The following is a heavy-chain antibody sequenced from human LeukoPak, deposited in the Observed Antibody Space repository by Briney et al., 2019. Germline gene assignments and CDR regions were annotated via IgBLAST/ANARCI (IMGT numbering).Heavy chain of an antibody. D-gene: IGHD3-3*01. CDR2: ISDNGRSI. CDR3: ARDRAPEWDY. J-gene: IGHJ4*02. V-gene: IGHV3-21*04. CDR1: GFTFSSYN. Sequence: GGSLRLSCAASGFTFSSYNMNWVRQAPGRGLEWVSSISDNGRSIFYADSVKGRFTISRDNAKNSLYLQMSSLRAEDTAVYYCARDRAPEWDYWGQGTLVTVSS.